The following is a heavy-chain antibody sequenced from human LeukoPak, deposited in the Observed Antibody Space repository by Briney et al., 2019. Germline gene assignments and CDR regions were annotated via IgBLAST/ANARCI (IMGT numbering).Heavy chain of an antibody. D-gene: IGHD3-22*01. V-gene: IGHV4-59*01. CDR3: ARVTGYMIEDYFDY. Sequence: SETLSLTCTVSGGSISSYYWSWIRQPPGKGLEWIGYIYYSGSTNYNPSLKSRVTISVDASKNQFSLRLRSVTAADTAVYYCARVTGYMIEDYFDYWGQGTLVTVSS. CDR2: IYYSGST. CDR1: GGSISSYY. J-gene: IGHJ4*02.